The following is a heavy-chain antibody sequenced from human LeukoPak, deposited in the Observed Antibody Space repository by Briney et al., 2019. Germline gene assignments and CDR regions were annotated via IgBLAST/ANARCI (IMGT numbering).Heavy chain of an antibody. CDR3: ARIAGLQWASYYFDC. J-gene: IGHJ4*02. V-gene: IGHV3-7*01. D-gene: IGHD6-19*01. Sequence: GGSLRLSCAASGFTFSSYWLSWVRQAPGKGLEWVANIKQDGSEKYYVDSVKGRFTISRDNAKNSLYLQMNSLRAEDTAVYYCARIAGLQWASYYFDCWGQGTLVTVSS. CDR2: IKQDGSEK. CDR1: GFTFSSYW.